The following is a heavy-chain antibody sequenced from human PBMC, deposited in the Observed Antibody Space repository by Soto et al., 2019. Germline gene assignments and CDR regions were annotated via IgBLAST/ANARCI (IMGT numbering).Heavy chain of an antibody. V-gene: IGHV3-33*03. Sequence: PGGSLRLSCVTSGFNFRSYGIHWVRQAPGKGLEWVGIIWYDGSNKFYADSVKGRFTISRDYSKNTVYLQMDSLRVEDTAVYYCVRSYSGTYGCFDPWGQGT. CDR2: IWYDGSNK. J-gene: IGHJ5*02. D-gene: IGHD1-26*01. CDR3: VRSYSGTYGCFDP. CDR1: GFNFRSYG.